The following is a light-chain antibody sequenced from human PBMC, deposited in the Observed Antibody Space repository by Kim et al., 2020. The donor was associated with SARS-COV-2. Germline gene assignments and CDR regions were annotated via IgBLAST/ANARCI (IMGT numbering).Light chain of an antibody. Sequence: QSALTQPASVSGSPGQSITISCTGTSSDVGGYKYVSSYQQHPGKAPKLMIYDVSERPSGVSNRFSGSKSGNTASLTISGLQAEDEADYYCSSYTSSSTWVFGGGTQLTVL. CDR2: DVS. V-gene: IGLV2-14*01. CDR3: SSYTSSSTWV. CDR1: SSDVGGYKY. J-gene: IGLJ3*02.